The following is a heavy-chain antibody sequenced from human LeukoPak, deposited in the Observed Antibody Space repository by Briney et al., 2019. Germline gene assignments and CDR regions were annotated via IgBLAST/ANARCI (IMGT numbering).Heavy chain of an antibody. CDR3: AREFTVTTGGYYYYGMDV. CDR2: IYYSGST. CDR1: GGSISSSSYY. D-gene: IGHD4-4*01. J-gene: IGHJ6*02. Sequence: SETLSLTCTVSGGSISSSSYYWGWIRQPPGKGLEWIGSIYYSGSTYYNPSLKSRVTISVDTSKNQFSLKLSSVTAADTAVYYCAREFTVTTGGYYYYGMDVWGQGTTVTVSS. V-gene: IGHV4-39*07.